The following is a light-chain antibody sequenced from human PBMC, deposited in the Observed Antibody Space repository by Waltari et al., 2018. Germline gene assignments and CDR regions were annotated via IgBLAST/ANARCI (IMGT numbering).Light chain of an antibody. CDR1: QYIGDY. CDR3: QNRRNWPLLT. J-gene: IGKJ4*01. V-gene: IGKV3-11*01. CDR2: EAS. Sequence: VLTQSPATLSLSPGDRATLSCRASQYIGDYLAWYQQKPGQPPRLLMSEASNRATGVPDRCSASGSGTDFTLTVSSLEPEDFAVYYCQNRRNWPLLTFGGGTKVEIK.